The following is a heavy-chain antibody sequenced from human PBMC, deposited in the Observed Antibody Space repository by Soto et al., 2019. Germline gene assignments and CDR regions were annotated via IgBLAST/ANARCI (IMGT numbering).Heavy chain of an antibody. Sequence: SVKVSCKASGGTFSSYAISWVRQAPGQGLEWMGGIIPIFGTANYAQKFQGRVTITADESTSTAYMELSSLRSEDTAVYYCAGNQGSYYYDSSGYYRFDYWGQGTLVTVSS. CDR2: IIPIFGTA. V-gene: IGHV1-69*13. CDR3: AGNQGSYYYDSSGYYRFDY. D-gene: IGHD3-22*01. J-gene: IGHJ4*02. CDR1: GGTFSSYA.